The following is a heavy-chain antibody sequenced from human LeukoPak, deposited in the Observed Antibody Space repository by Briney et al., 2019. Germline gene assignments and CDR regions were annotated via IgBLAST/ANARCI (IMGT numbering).Heavy chain of an antibody. D-gene: IGHD1-26*01. J-gene: IGHJ4*02. V-gene: IGHV4-59*01. CDR2: IYYTGST. Sequence: PSETLSLTCTVSGASISGYYWSWIRQPPGKGLEWIGYIYYTGSTNYNPSLKSRVTISVDTSKNQFSLKLNSVTAADTAVYYCARDREGGDFWGQGTLVTVSS. CDR1: GASISGYY. CDR3: ARDREGGDF.